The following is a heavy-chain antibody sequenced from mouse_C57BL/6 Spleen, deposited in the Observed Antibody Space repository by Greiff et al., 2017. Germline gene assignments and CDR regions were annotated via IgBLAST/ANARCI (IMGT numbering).Heavy chain of an antibody. J-gene: IGHJ3*01. CDR1: GFNIKDYY. CDR3: TTPDSSGYFAY. V-gene: IGHV14-1*01. D-gene: IGHD3-2*02. Sequence: EVQLQQSGAELVRPGASVKLSCTASGFNIKDYYMHWVKQRPEQGLEWIGRIDPEDGDTEYAPKFQGKATMTADTSSNTAYLQLSSLTSEDTAVYYCTTPDSSGYFAYWGQGTLVTVSA. CDR2: IDPEDGDT.